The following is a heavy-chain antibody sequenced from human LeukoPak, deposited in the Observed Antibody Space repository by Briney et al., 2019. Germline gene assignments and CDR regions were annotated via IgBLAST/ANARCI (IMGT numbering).Heavy chain of an antibody. CDR3: AKHDLRTAFDI. CDR2: ISYDGSNR. J-gene: IGHJ3*02. D-gene: IGHD2-21*02. CDR1: GFTFSSYG. Sequence: GGSLRLSCAASGFTFSSYGMHRVRQAPGKGLEWVAVISYDGSNRYYADSVKGRFTISRDNSKNTLYLQMNSLRAEDTAVYYCAKHDLRTAFDIWGQGTMVTVSS. V-gene: IGHV3-30*18.